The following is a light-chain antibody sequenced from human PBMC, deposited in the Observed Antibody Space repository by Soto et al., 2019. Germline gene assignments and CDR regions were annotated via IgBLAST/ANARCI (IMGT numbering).Light chain of an antibody. J-gene: IGLJ1*01. CDR1: SSDVGGYNY. Sequence: QSVLTQHPSASGSPGQSVTISRTGSSSDVGGYNYVSWYQQHPGKAPKLMIYEVSKRPSGVPDRFSGSKSGNTASLTVSGLQAEDEADYYCSSYAGSNNVFGTGTKVTVL. CDR3: SSYAGSNNV. V-gene: IGLV2-8*01. CDR2: EVS.